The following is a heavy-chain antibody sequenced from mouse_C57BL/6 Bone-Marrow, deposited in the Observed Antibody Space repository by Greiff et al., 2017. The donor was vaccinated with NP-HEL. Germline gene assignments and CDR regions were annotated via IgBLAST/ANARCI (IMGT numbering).Heavy chain of an antibody. V-gene: IGHV1-66*01. Sequence: QVQLKQSGPELVKPGASVKISCKASGYSFTSYYIHWVKQRPGQGLEWIGWIYPGSGNTKYNEKFKGKATLTADTSSSTAYMQLSSLTSEDSAVYYCARRDYGGYFDYWGQGTTLTVSS. CDR2: IYPGSGNT. CDR1: GYSFTSYY. J-gene: IGHJ2*01. D-gene: IGHD1-1*01. CDR3: ARRDYGGYFDY.